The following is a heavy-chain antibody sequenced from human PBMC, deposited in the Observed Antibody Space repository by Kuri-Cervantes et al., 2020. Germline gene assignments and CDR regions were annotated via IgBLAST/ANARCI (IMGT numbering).Heavy chain of an antibody. V-gene: IGHV3-9*01. CDR1: GFTFDDYA. J-gene: IGHJ4*02. CDR2: ISWNSGSI. D-gene: IGHD2-21*01. CDR3: CDGGY. Sequence: SLKISCAASGFTFDDYAMHWVRQAPGKGLEWVSGISWNSGSIGYADSVKGRFTISRDNAKNSLYLQMNSLRTEDTAVYYCCDGGYWGQGTLVTVSS.